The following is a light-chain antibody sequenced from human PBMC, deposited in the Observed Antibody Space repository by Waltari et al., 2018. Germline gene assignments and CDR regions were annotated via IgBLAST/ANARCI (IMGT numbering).Light chain of an antibody. CDR2: GAF. CDR1: QDIGNY. CDR3: QQYNSLPYT. Sequence: DIQMTQSPSSQSAYVGDRLTITCQASQDIGNYLNWYQQKPGEAPKLLISGAFNLRAGVPSRFTGGGSGTDFTVTVSSLQPEDVATYYCQQYNSLPYTFGQGTKLEI. J-gene: IGKJ2*01. V-gene: IGKV1-33*01.